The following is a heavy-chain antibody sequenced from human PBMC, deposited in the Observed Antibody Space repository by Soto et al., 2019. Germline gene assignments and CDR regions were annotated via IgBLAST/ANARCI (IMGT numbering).Heavy chain of an antibody. CDR3: ARVREKAAAFDY. Sequence: ASVKVSCKASGGTFSSYAISWVRQAPGQGLEWIGGIIPIFGTANYAQKFQGRVTITADESTSTAYMELSSLRSEDTAVYYCARVREKAAAFDYWGQGTLVTVSS. CDR1: GGTFSSYA. D-gene: IGHD6-13*01. J-gene: IGHJ4*02. V-gene: IGHV1-69*13. CDR2: IIPIFGTA.